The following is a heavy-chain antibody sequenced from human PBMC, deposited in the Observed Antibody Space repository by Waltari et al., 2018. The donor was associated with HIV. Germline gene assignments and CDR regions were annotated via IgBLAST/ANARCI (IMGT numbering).Heavy chain of an antibody. CDR2: THYRAKWYN. CDR1: GDSVSSNSAA. Sequence: QVQLQQSGPGLVKPSQTLSLTCAISGDSVSSNSAAWNWIRQSPSSGLEWLGRTHYRAKWYNDYAISVKSRRTINPDTYKNQFSRQLNSVTPEDTAVYYCAREVEWELLSLDYWGQGTLVTVSS. V-gene: IGHV6-1*01. CDR3: AREVEWELLSLDY. J-gene: IGHJ4*02. D-gene: IGHD1-26*01.